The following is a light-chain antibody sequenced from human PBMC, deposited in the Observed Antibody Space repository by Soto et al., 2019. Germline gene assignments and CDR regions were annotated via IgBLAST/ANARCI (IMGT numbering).Light chain of an antibody. J-gene: IGKJ2*01. CDR2: NAA. CDR3: QQYNNWYT. CDR1: EGVSRN. Sequence: ETLLTQSPATLSVSPGDRVTLSCRANEGVSRNLAWYQQKPGQAPRLLIYNAAIRATGIAARFSGSGSGTEFPLTISGLQSEDFAIYYCQQYNNWYTFGQGTKLEIK. V-gene: IGKV3-15*01.